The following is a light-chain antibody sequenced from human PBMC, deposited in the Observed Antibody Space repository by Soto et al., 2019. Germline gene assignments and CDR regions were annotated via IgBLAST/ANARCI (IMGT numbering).Light chain of an antibody. CDR3: QSYDSSLSGWV. CDR2: EVN. Sequence: QSALTQPPSASGSPRQSVTISCTGTSSDVGGYKYVSWYQQHPGKAPKLMIFEVNKRPSGVPDRFSGSKSGNTASLTVSGLQAEDEADYYCQSYDSSLSGWVFGGGTKLTVL. CDR1: SSDVGGYKY. J-gene: IGLJ3*02. V-gene: IGLV2-8*01.